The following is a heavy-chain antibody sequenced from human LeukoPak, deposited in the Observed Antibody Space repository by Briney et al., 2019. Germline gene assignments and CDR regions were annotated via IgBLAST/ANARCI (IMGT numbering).Heavy chain of an antibody. CDR3: ARGRSSSWYNWFDP. CDR1: GYTFTDYY. J-gene: IGHJ5*02. Sequence: ASVKVSCKASGYTFTDYYINWVRQAPGQGLEWMGWINPNSGGTNYALKFQGRVTMTRDTSIRTAYMELSRLRSDDTAVYYCARGRSSSWYNWFDPWGQGTLVTVPS. CDR2: INPNSGGT. V-gene: IGHV1-2*02. D-gene: IGHD6-13*01.